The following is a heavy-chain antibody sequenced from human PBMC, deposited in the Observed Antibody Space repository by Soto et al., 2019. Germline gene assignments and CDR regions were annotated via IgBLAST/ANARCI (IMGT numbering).Heavy chain of an antibody. Sequence: QVQLQESGPGLVKPSQTLSLTCTVSGGSISSGGYYWSWIRQHPGKGLEWIGYIYYSGSTYYNPYHNRRVTISVDTYKNQFSLKLRSVTAADTAVYYCARGRSSTSPYPIGYWGQGTLVTVSS. CDR2: IYYSGST. CDR3: ARGRSSTSPYPIGY. V-gene: IGHV4-31*03. CDR1: GGSISSGGYY. J-gene: IGHJ4*02. D-gene: IGHD2-2*01.